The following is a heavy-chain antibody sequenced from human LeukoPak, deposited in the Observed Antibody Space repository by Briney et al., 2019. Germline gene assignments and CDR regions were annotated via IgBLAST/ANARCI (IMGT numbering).Heavy chain of an antibody. CDR2: IDPNSGGT. J-gene: IGHJ6*03. CDR3: ARAYNWNYDMDV. V-gene: IGHV1-2*02. Sequence: ASVKVSCKASGYTFTGYYMHWVRQAPGQGLEWMGWIDPNSGGTNYAQKFQGRVTMTRDTSISTAYMELSRLRSDDTAVYYCARAYNWNYDMDVWGKGTTVTVSS. CDR1: GYTFTGYY. D-gene: IGHD1-20*01.